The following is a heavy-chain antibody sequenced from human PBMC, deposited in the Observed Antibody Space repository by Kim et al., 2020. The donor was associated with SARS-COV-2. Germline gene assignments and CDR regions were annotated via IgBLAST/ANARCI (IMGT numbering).Heavy chain of an antibody. CDR2: ISGSGGST. CDR1: GFTFSSYA. V-gene: IGHV3-23*01. D-gene: IGHD3-10*01. J-gene: IGHJ5*02. Sequence: GGSLRLSCAASGFTFSSYAMSWVRQAPGKGLEWVSAISGSGGSTYYADSVKGRFTISRDNSKNTLYLQMNSLRAEDTAVYYCAKDLREYRGRFEDPWGQGTLVTVSS. CDR3: AKDLREYRGRFEDP.